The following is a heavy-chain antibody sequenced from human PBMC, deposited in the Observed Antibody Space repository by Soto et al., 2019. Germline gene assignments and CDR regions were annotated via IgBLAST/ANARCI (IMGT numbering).Heavy chain of an antibody. CDR1: GGTFSSYA. J-gene: IGHJ4*02. Sequence: SVKVSCKASGGTFSSYAISWVRQAPGQGLEWMGGIIPIFGTANYAQKFQGRVTITADKSTSTAYMGLSSLRSEDTAVYYCARDRALVPGIAVAGPWDYWGQGTLVTVSS. V-gene: IGHV1-69*06. CDR2: IIPIFGTA. D-gene: IGHD6-19*01. CDR3: ARDRALVPGIAVAGPWDY.